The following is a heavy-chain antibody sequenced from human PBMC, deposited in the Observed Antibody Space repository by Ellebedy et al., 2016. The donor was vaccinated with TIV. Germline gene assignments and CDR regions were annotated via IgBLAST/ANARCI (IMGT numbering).Heavy chain of an antibody. CDR2: IFPSDFET. D-gene: IGHD5-12*01. J-gene: IGHJ4*02. Sequence: GESLKISCEASGYIFTGSWIGWVRQVPGKGLEWMGMIFPSDFETIYSPSFQGQVTMSADKSITTAYLQWGSLKASDSGIYFCARQASGFDFDYWGQGTLVTVSS. V-gene: IGHV5-51*01. CDR3: ARQASGFDFDY. CDR1: GYIFTGSW.